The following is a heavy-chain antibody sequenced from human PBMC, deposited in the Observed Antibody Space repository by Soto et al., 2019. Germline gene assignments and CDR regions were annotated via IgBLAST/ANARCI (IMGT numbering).Heavy chain of an antibody. CDR1: GGSSSVDY. CDR3: ARQKNSWFYGMDV. J-gene: IGHJ6*02. V-gene: IGHV4-34*01. D-gene: IGHD3-10*01. Sequence: SEKLSLTCAVYGGSSSVDYWSWIRQPPGKGREWIGQISHSGATGYNPAHKSRVSISGDTSKNQFSLILTSVTAADTAVYYCARQKNSWFYGMDVWGQGTTVT. CDR2: ISHSGAT.